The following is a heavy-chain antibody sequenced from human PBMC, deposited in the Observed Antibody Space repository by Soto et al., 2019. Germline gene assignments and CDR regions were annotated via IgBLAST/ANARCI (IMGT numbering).Heavy chain of an antibody. CDR1: GGSISSSSYY. Sequence: SETLSLTCTVSGGSISSSSYYWGWIRQPPGKGLEWIGSIYYSGSTYYNPSLKSRVTISVDTSKNQFSLKLSSVTAADTAVYYCARARTLGYCSSTSCYTVYYGMDVWGQGTTVTVYS. CDR2: IYYSGST. J-gene: IGHJ6*02. V-gene: IGHV4-39*01. D-gene: IGHD2-2*02. CDR3: ARARTLGYCSSTSCYTVYYGMDV.